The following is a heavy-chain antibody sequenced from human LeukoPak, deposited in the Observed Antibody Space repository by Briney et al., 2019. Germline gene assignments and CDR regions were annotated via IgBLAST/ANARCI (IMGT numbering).Heavy chain of an antibody. CDR3: ARDPYPYGSGSYFDY. Sequence: SQTLSLTCAVSGGSISSGGYSWSWSRQPPGKGLEWIGYIYHSGSTYYNPSLKSRVTISVDRSKNQFSLKLSSVTAADTAVYYCARDPYPYGSGSYFDYWGQGTLVTVSS. CDR2: IYHSGST. CDR1: GGSISSGGYS. V-gene: IGHV4-30-2*01. D-gene: IGHD3-10*01. J-gene: IGHJ4*02.